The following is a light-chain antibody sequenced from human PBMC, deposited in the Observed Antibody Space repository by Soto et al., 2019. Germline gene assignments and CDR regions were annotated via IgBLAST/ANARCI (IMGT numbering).Light chain of an antibody. J-gene: IGKJ2*01. CDR2: KAT. CDR3: QQYNDFQYT. V-gene: IGKV1-5*03. Sequence: DIQMTQSPSTLSASVGDGVTITCRASQSIGSWLAGYQQKPGKAPKLLIYKATNFQSGVPSRFSGSGSGTDFSLTISSLQPVDSATYFCQQYNDFQYTFGPGTKLEI. CDR1: QSIGSW.